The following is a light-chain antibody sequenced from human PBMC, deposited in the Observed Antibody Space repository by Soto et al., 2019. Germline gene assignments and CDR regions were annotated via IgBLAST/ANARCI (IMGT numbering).Light chain of an antibody. Sequence: DIPMTQSPSTLSASVGDRVTITCRASQSISSWLAWYQQKPGKAPQLLIYDASSLESGVPPRVSGSGSVTEFTHTISSLQPDDFATYYCQQYNSYPYTFGQGTKLEIK. CDR2: DAS. CDR1: QSISSW. CDR3: QQYNSYPYT. J-gene: IGKJ2*01. V-gene: IGKV1-5*01.